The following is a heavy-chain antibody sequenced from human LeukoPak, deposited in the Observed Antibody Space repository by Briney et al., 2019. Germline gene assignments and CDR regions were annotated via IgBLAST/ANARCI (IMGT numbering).Heavy chain of an antibody. V-gene: IGHV3-30-3*01. Sequence: GGSLRLSCAASGFTFSSYAMHWVRQAPGKGLEWLAVISYDGSNKYYADSVKGRFTISRDNSKNTLYLQMNSLRAEDTAVYYCARDRDYYDSSGPFDYWGQGTLVTVSS. CDR2: ISYDGSNK. CDR3: ARDRDYYDSSGPFDY. D-gene: IGHD3-22*01. J-gene: IGHJ4*02. CDR1: GFTFSSYA.